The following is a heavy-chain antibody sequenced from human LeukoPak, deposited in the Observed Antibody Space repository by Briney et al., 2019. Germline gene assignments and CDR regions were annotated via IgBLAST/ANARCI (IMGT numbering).Heavy chain of an antibody. D-gene: IGHD2/OR15-2a*01. Sequence: GGSLRLSCAASGFTFSSHWMSWVRQAPGKGLEWVSSISSSSSYIYYADSVKGRFTISRDNAKNSLYLQMNSLRAEDTAVYYCARVFYSYMDVWGKGTTVTISS. V-gene: IGHV3-21*01. CDR1: GFTFSSHW. CDR3: ARVFYSYMDV. CDR2: ISSSSSYI. J-gene: IGHJ6*03.